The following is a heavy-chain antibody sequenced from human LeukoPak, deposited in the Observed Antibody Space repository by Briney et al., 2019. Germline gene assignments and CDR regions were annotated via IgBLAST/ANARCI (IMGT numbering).Heavy chain of an antibody. CDR1: GFTFSSYA. J-gene: IGHJ4*02. CDR2: ISYDGSNK. Sequence: SGGSLRLSCAASGFTFSSYAMSWVRQAPGKGLEWVAVISYDGSNKYYADSVKGRFTISRDNSKNTLYLQMNSLRAEDTAVYYCARDRRYVLLWFGGGDYWGQGTLVTVSS. D-gene: IGHD3-10*01. V-gene: IGHV3-30-3*01. CDR3: ARDRRYVLLWFGGGDY.